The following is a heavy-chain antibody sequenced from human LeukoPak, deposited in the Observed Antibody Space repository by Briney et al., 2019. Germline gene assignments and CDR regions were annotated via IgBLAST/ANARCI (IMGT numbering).Heavy chain of an antibody. V-gene: IGHV4-4*09. Sequence: SETLSLTCTVSGGSISSYYWSWIRQSPVKGLEWSGYIFPSGSAFYNHSLESRVNLSLDTSENQFSMRLSSVTAADTAVCYCARRNHYFYYMDVWGKGTTVTVSS. CDR2: IFPSGSA. CDR1: GGSISSYY. CDR3: ARRNHYFYYMDV. J-gene: IGHJ6*03.